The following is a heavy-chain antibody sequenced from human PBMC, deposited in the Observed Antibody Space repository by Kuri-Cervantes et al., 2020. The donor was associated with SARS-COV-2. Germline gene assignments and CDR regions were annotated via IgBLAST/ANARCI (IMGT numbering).Heavy chain of an antibody. Sequence: GGSLRLSCAASGFTFSSYAMRWVRQAPGKGLEWVSSISTSGGDTNYADSLKGRFTISRDNSKNTLYLQMNSLRVEDTAVYYCASVSTMGVSLDWGQGTLVTVSS. V-gene: IGHV3-23*01. J-gene: IGHJ4*02. CDR3: ASVSTMGVSLD. CDR2: ISTSGGDT. CDR1: GFTFSSYA. D-gene: IGHD5-24*01.